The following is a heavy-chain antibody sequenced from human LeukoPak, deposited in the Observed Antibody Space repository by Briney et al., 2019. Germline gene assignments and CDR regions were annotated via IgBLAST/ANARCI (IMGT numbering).Heavy chain of an antibody. CDR2: ISSSRSYI. V-gene: IGHV3-21*01. CDR3: ARDRGSGSYYHYYYYYYYMDV. J-gene: IGHJ6*03. CDR1: GFTFSSYS. D-gene: IGHD3-10*01. Sequence: GGSLRLSCAASGFTFSSYSMNWVRQAPGKGLEWVSSISSSRSYIYYADSVKGRFTISRDNAKNSLYLQMNSLRAEDTAVYYCARDRGSGSYYHYYYYYYYMDVWGKGTTVTISS.